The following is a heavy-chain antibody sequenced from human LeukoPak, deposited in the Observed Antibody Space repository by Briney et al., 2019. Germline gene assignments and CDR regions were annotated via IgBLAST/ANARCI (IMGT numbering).Heavy chain of an antibody. V-gene: IGHV4-39*01. D-gene: IGHD1-26*01. CDR1: GGSISGSSYS. Sequence: ETLSLTCTVSGGSISGSSYSWGWIRQPPGKGLEWIGSISYSGNTYYSPSLKSRVTISIDTSKNQFSLKLSSVTAADAAVYYCARLRGIILGALLHYYFDYWGQGTLVSVSS. CDR3: ARLRGIILGALLHYYFDY. J-gene: IGHJ4*02. CDR2: ISYSGNT.